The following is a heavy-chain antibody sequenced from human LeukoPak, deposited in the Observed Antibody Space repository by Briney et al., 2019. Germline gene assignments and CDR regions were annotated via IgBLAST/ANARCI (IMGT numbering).Heavy chain of an antibody. D-gene: IGHD6-25*01. CDR2: ISSSSSYI. J-gene: IGHJ3*02. CDR1: GFTFSSYS. CDR3: ARDPLSGDAFDI. V-gene: IGHV3-21*01. Sequence: GGSLRLSWAASGFTFSSYSMNWVRQAPGKGLEWVSSISSSSSYIYYADSVRGRFTISRDNAKNSLYLQMNSLRAEDTAVYYCARDPLSGDAFDIWGQGTMVTVSS.